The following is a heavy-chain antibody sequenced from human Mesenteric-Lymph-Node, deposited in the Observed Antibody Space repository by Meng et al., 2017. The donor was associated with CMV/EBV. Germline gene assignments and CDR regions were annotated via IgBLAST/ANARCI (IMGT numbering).Heavy chain of an antibody. J-gene: IGHJ4*02. Sequence: SETLSLTCIVSGGSISSYYWSWIRQPPGKGLEWIIYYSGSTNYNPSLKSRVTMSIDTSKNQLSLELRSVTAADTAVYSCARDPKTSSWYHFDSWGQGTLVTVSS. V-gene: IGHV4-59*01. CDR3: ARDPKTSSWYHFDS. CDR1: GGSISSYY. CDR2: YYSGST. D-gene: IGHD6-13*01.